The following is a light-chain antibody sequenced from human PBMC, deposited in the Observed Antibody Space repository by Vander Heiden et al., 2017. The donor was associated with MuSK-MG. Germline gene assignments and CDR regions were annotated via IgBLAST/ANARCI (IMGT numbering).Light chain of an antibody. CDR2: WNN. CDR3: AAWDDSMNGHVV. Sequence: QSVLPQPPSASGTPGQRVTISCSGSSSNIGRNNVNRDHQLPGTAPNLLIFWNNQRPSWVPARFPGSNSGTSASPAISGLQSEDEADDYCAAWDDSMNGHVVFGGGTKLTVL. V-gene: IGLV1-44*01. CDR1: SSNIGRNN. J-gene: IGLJ2*01.